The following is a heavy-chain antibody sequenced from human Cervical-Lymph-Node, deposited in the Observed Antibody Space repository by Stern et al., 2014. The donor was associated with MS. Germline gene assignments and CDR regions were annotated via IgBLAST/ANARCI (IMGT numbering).Heavy chain of an antibody. CDR2: INRDGSDT. D-gene: IGHD3-16*01. Sequence: EVQLVESGGGLVQPGGSLRLSCAASGFNFRSYWMHWVRPFPEKGLFWVSQINRDGSDTSYADSVKGRFSISRDNIRNMLYLRMTSLRAEDTAVYYCARGVGDYWGQGARVTVSS. CDR1: GFNFRSYW. V-gene: IGHV3-74*01. CDR3: ARGVGDY. J-gene: IGHJ4*02.